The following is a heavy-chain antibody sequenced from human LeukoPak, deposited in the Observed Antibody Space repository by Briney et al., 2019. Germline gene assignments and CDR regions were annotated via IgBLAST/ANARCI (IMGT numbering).Heavy chain of an antibody. D-gene: IGHD2-21*02. J-gene: IGHJ4*02. CDR1: GFTLSRNW. Sequence: GGSLRLSCAASGFTLSRNWMSWVRQAPGKGLEWVANIKQDGSQKYYVGSVNGRFTISRDNAKNSLYLQMDSLRAEDTAVYYCARGFRSAGDCSYFDVWGQGTVVTVSS. CDR3: ARGFRSAGDCSYFDV. CDR2: IKQDGSQK. V-gene: IGHV3-7*04.